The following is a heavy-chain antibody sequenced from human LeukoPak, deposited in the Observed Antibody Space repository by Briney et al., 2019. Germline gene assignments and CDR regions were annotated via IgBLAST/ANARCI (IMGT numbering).Heavy chain of an antibody. CDR1: GFSFSTYW. V-gene: IGHV3-74*01. Sequence: GGSLRLSSAASGFSFSTYWMHWVRQVPGKGPEWVSHITPDGGSTNYADSVKGRFTISRDNAKNTLYLQMNSLRAEDTAVYYCSSQISRGGNWGQGTLVTVSS. CDR2: ITPDGGST. D-gene: IGHD3-16*01. CDR3: SSQISRGGN. J-gene: IGHJ4*02.